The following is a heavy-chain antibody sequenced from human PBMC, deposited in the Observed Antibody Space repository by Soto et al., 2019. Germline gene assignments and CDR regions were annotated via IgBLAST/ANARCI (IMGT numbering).Heavy chain of an antibody. CDR3: AREHVDTAMVDYYGMDV. Sequence: ETLSHTCPVSGVSISSYYWSGIRQSPGKGLEWFGYIYYSGSTNYNPSLKSRVTISVDTSKNQFSLKLSSVPAADTAVYYCAREHVDTAMVDYYGMDVWGQGTTVTVSS. CDR1: GVSISSYY. J-gene: IGHJ6*02. CDR2: IYYSGST. D-gene: IGHD5-18*01. V-gene: IGHV4-59*01.